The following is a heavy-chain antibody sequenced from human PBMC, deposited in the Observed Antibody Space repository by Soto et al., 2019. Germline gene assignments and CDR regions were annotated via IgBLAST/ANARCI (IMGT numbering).Heavy chain of an antibody. D-gene: IGHD2-21*02. J-gene: IGHJ6*02. CDR2: INPSGGST. CDR3: ARGDCGGVRYPVRYYYYGMDL. CDR1: GYTFTSYY. V-gene: IGHV1-46*01. Sequence: ASVRVSCKASGYTFTSYYMHWVRQAPGQGLEWMGIINPSGGSTSYAQKFQGRVTMTRDTSTSTVYMELSSLRSEDTAVYYCARGDCGGVRYPVRYYYYGMDLWGQGTTVTV.